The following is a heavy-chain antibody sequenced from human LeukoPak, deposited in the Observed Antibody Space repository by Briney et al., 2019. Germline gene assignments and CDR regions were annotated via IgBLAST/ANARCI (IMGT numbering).Heavy chain of an antibody. D-gene: IGHD3-22*01. CDR2: IHRSGST. CDR3: ARRQNYYDSSGYYYYFDY. V-gene: IGHV4-4*07. CDR1: GGSISSYY. Sequence: SETLSLTCTVSGGSISSYYWNWIRQPAGKGLEWIGRIHRSGSTDYNPSLKSRVTISVDTSKNQFSLKLSSVTAADTAVYYCARRQNYYDSSGYYYYFDYWGQGTLVTVSS. J-gene: IGHJ4*02.